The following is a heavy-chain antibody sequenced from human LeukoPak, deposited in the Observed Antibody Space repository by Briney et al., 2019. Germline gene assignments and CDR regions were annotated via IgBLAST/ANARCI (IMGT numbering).Heavy chain of an antibody. J-gene: IGHJ2*01. CDR1: GGSISSYY. V-gene: IGHV4-4*07. CDR3: ARDSTASSPWYFDL. Sequence: PSETLSLTCTVSGGSISSYYWSWIRQPAGKGLEWIGRMYITGNTNYNPSLKSRVTMSLDTSKNHFSLKLSSVTAAGTAVYYCARDSTASSPWYFDLWGRGTLVTVSS. CDR2: MYITGNT. D-gene: IGHD2-21*02.